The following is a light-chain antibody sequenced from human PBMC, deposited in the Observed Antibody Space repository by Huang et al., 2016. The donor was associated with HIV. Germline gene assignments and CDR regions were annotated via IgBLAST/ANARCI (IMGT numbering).Light chain of an antibody. V-gene: IGKV1-39*01. CDR2: ADA. Sequence: DIQMTQSPSSLSASVGDRVTITCRASQSISSYLNWYQQKPGKAPKILIYADANLRSGVPSRFSGSGSRTDFTLTISSLKPEDFATYYCQQSYSTPGGVTFGPGTKVDIK. J-gene: IGKJ3*01. CDR3: QQSYSTPGGVT. CDR1: QSISSY.